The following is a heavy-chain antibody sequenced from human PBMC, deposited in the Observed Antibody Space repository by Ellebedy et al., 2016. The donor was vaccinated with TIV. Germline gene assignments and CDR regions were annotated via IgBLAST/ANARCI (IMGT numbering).Heavy chain of an antibody. V-gene: IGHV2-70*04. J-gene: IGHJ4*02. CDR3: ARKMGGYFDD. D-gene: IGHD3-16*01. CDR2: IDWDDDK. Sequence: SGPTLVKPTQTLTLTCTFSGFSLSTSGMRVSWIRQPPGKALEWLARIDWDDDKLYSTSLKTRLTISKDTSKSQVVLTMTNMDPVDTATYYCARKMGGYFDDWGQGTLVTVSS. CDR1: GFSLSTSGMR.